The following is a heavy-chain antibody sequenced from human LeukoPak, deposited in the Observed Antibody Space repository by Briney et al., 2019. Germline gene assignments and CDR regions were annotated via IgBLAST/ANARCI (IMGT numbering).Heavy chain of an antibody. CDR2: IYPGDPDT. CDR1: GYSFTSYW. V-gene: IGHV5-51*01. J-gene: IGHJ6*02. CDR3: ARHEVVVAATNYYYGMDV. D-gene: IGHD2-15*01. Sequence: GESLKISCKGSGYSFTSYWIGWVRQMPGKGLEWMGIIYPGDPDTRYSPSFQGQVTISADKSISTAYLQWSSLKASDTAMYYCARHEVVVAATNYYYGMDVWGQGTTVTVSS.